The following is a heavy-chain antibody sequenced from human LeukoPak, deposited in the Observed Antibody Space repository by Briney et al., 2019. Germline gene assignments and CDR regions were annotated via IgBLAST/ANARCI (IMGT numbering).Heavy chain of an antibody. CDR3: ARRINCSSTSCYSRWFDP. V-gene: IGHV4-34*01. CDR2: INHSGST. J-gene: IGHJ5*02. CDR1: GGSFSGYY. Sequence: PSETLSLTCAVYGGSFSGYYWSWIRQPPGKGLEWIGEINHSGSTNYNPSLKSRVTISVDTSKNQFSLKLSSVTAADTAVYYCARRINCSSTSCYSRWFDPWGQGTLVTVSS. D-gene: IGHD2-2*01.